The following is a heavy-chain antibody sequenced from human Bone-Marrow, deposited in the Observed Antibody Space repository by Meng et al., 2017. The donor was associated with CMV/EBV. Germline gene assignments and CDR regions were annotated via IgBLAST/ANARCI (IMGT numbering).Heavy chain of an antibody. Sequence: GSLRLSCTVSGGSISSSSYYWGWIRQPPGKGLEWIGSIYYSGSTYYNPSLKSRVTISVDTSKNQFSLKLSSVTAADTAVYYCARHGGGTYVVPAATDFDDWGQGNLVTVYS. J-gene: IGHJ4*02. CDR3: ARHGGGTYVVPAATDFDD. D-gene: IGHD2-2*01. CDR2: IYYSGST. CDR1: GGSISSSSYY. V-gene: IGHV4-39*01.